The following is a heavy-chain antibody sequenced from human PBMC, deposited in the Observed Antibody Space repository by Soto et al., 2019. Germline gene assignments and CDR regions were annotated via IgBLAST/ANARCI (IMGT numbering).Heavy chain of an antibody. CDR1: GFSLSTSGMC. J-gene: IGHJ4*02. V-gene: IGHV2-70*12. Sequence: SGPTLVNPTQTLTLTCTFSGFSLSTSGMCVSWIRQPPGKALEWLARIDWDDDKYYSTSLKTRLTISKDTSENQVVLTMTNMAPVDTATYYCAHRQSVSGSGWHSALDYWGQGTLVTVS. CDR2: IDWDDDK. CDR3: AHRQSVSGSGWHSALDY. D-gene: IGHD6-19*01.